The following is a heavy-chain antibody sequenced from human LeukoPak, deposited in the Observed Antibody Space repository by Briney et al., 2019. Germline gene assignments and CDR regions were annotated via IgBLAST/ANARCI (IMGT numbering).Heavy chain of an antibody. D-gene: IGHD2-2*03. Sequence: PGGSLRLSCAASGFTFSSYGMHWVRQAPGKGLEWVAVISYDGSNKYYADSVKGRFTISRDNSKNTLYLQMNSLRAEDTAVYYCAKDDGLGQYYFDYWGQGTLVTVSS. CDR1: GFTFSSYG. CDR2: ISYDGSNK. CDR3: AKDDGLGQYYFDY. V-gene: IGHV3-30*18. J-gene: IGHJ4*02.